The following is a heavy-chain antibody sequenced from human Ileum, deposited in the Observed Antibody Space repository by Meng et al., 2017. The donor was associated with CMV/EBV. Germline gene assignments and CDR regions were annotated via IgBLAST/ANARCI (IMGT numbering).Heavy chain of an antibody. CDR3: AREEGYTRPHYFDY. D-gene: IGHD6-13*01. CDR1: GFTFSSYG. CDR2: IYSDGGTT. J-gene: IGHJ4*02. V-gene: IGHV3-NL1*01. Sequence: GESLKISCAASGFTFSSYGMHWVRQAPGKGLEWVAVIYSDGGTTDYADSVKGRFTISRDNSKNTLYLQMNNLRAEDTAVYYCAREEGYTRPHYFDYWGQGTLVTVSS.